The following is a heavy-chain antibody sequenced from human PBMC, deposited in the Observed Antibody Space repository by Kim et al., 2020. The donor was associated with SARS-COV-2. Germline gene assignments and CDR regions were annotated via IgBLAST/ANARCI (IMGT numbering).Heavy chain of an antibody. Sequence: TYYNPSLKSRVTMSVDTCKNQFSLKLSSVTAADTAVYYCARHAEGANFDYWGQGTLVTVSS. CDR2: T. J-gene: IGHJ4*02. D-gene: IGHD1-26*01. CDR3: ARHAEGANFDY. V-gene: IGHV4-39*01.